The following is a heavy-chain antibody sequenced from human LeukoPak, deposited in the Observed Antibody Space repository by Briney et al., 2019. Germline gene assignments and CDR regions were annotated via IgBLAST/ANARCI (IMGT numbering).Heavy chain of an antibody. D-gene: IGHD3-3*02. CDR3: VRELGAPAAGAFDI. Sequence: GGSLRLSCAGSGFXFSSYSMNWVRQAPGKGLEWVSLMGSSGTNGYYADSVKGRFIISRDNAKNSLFLQMNSLRAEDSALYYCVRELGAPAAGAFDIWGQGTLVTVSS. V-gene: IGHV3-21*01. CDR1: GFXFSSYS. J-gene: IGHJ3*02. CDR2: MGSSGTNG.